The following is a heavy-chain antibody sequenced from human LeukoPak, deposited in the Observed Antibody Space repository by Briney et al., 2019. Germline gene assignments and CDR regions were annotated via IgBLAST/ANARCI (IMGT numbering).Heavy chain of an antibody. Sequence: GASVKVSCKASGGTFSSYAISWVRQAPGQGLEWMGGIIPIFGTANYAQKLQGRVTITTDESTSTAYMELSSLRSEDTAVYYCARERQPGYYDSSGYYHFDYWGQGTLVTVSS. D-gene: IGHD3-22*01. J-gene: IGHJ4*02. CDR1: GGTFSSYA. V-gene: IGHV1-69*05. CDR2: IIPIFGTA. CDR3: ARERQPGYYDSSGYYHFDY.